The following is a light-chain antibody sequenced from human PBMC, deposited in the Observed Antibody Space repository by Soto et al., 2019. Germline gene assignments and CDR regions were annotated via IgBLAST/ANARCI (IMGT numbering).Light chain of an antibody. Sequence: QSVLTQPASVSGSPGQSITISCTGTSSDFGTHNYVSWYQLHPGKAPKLMVYEVSNRPSGVSNRFSGSKSGNTASLTISGLQAEDEADYYCCSYAGSYTDVFGTGTKVTVL. CDR2: EVS. J-gene: IGLJ1*01. V-gene: IGLV2-14*01. CDR3: CSYAGSYTDV. CDR1: SSDFGTHNY.